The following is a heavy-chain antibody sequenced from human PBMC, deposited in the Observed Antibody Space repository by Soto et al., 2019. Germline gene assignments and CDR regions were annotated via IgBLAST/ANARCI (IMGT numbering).Heavy chain of an antibody. CDR2: IWYDGSNK. Sequence: GGSLRLSCAAYGFIFSSHGMHWVRQAPGKGLEWVAVIWYDGSNKYYADSVKGRFTISRDNSKNTLYLQMNSLRAEDTAVYYCARGGSLGGFDIWGQGTMVTVSS. J-gene: IGHJ3*02. CDR1: GFIFSSHG. D-gene: IGHD3-10*01. V-gene: IGHV3-33*01. CDR3: ARGGSLGGFDI.